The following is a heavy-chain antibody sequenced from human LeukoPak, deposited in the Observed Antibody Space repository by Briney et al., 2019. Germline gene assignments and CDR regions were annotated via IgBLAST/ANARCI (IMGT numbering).Heavy chain of an antibody. D-gene: IGHD2-15*01. CDR3: ARGYCSGGTCYLVENWLDP. V-gene: IGHV1-2*06. J-gene: IGHJ5*02. CDR1: GYTLTAYY. CDR2: INPNSGGT. Sequence: ASVKVSCKASGYTLTAYYIYWVRHAPGQGLELMGRINPNSGGTDYAQNFQGRATMTRDTSISTAYMELSRLRSDDTAVYYCARGYCSGGTCYLVENWLDPWGQGTLVTVSS.